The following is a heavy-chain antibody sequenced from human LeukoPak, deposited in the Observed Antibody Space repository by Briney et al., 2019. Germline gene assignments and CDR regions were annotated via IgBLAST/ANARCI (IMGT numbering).Heavy chain of an antibody. CDR3: ARVSMIEGWFDP. Sequence: GGSLRLSCAASGFTFDDYAMHWVRQAPGKGLEWVSGISWNSGSIGYADSVKGRFTISRDNAKNSLYLQMNSLRAEDTAVYYCARVSMIEGWFDPWGQGTLVTVS. J-gene: IGHJ5*02. CDR1: GFTFDDYA. V-gene: IGHV3-9*01. CDR2: ISWNSGSI. D-gene: IGHD3-22*01.